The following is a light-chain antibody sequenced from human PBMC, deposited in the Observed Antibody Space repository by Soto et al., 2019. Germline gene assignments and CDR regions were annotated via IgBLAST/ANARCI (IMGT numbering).Light chain of an antibody. V-gene: IGKV3-11*01. Sequence: EIVLTQSPATLSLSPGERATLSCRASQSISSSLAWYQQKPSQAPRLLIHDASSRATGFPARFSGSGSGTDFTLTIGSLEPEDFAVYYCQQRSEWPRTFGQGTKVEIK. CDR3: QQRSEWPRT. CDR1: QSISSS. CDR2: DAS. J-gene: IGKJ1*01.